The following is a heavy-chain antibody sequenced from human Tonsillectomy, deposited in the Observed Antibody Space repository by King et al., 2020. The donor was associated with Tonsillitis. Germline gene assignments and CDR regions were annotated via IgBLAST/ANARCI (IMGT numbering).Heavy chain of an antibody. Sequence: VQLVESGGGLVQPGGSLRLSCAASGFTFISYWMSWVRQAPWKGLEWVANIKQDGSEKYYVDSVKCRVTISRDNAKNSLYLQRNSLRVEDTAVYYCASGYYDFWSGYYPFYWGQGTLVTVSS. D-gene: IGHD3-3*01. J-gene: IGHJ4*02. CDR1: GFTFISYW. V-gene: IGHV3-7*01. CDR2: IKQDGSEK. CDR3: ASGYYDFWSGYYPFY.